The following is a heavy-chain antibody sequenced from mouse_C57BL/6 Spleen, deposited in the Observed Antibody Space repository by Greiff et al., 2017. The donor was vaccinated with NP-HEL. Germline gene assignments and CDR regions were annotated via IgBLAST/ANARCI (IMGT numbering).Heavy chain of an antibody. D-gene: IGHD2-1*01. J-gene: IGHJ4*01. V-gene: IGHV1-64*01. CDR3: AREDGNYVDAMDY. CDR2: IHPNSGST. Sequence: QVQLQQPGAELVKPGASVKLSCKASGYTFTSYWMHWVKQRPGQGLEWIGMIHPNSGSTNYNEKFKSKATLTVDKSSSTAYMQLSSLTSEDSAVYYCAREDGNYVDAMDYWGQGTSVTVSS. CDR1: GYTFTSYW.